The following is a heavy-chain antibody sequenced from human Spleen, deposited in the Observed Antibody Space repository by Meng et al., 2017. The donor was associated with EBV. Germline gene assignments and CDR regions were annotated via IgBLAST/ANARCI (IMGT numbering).Heavy chain of an antibody. V-gene: IGHV4-39*01. D-gene: IGHD6-19*01. Sequence: ETGPGHVTPSETLPLPCPLSVDPISSFSYWGWLRQPPGRGLEWIGSVHYTGSTYYSPSLKSRVTVSVDTSKNQFSLRLTSVTAADTAVYYCARPFPSWQSPRLDPFGAWGQGTLVTVSS. CDR2: VHYTGST. J-gene: IGHJ5*02. CDR1: VDPISSFSY. CDR3: ARPFPSWQSPRLDPFGA.